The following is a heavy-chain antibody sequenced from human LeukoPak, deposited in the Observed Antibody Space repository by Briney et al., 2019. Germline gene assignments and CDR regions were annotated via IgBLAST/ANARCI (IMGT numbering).Heavy chain of an antibody. CDR3: AAGLIEGDYYYYYYMDV. V-gene: IGHV1-58*02. Sequence: ASVKVSCKASGFTFTSSAMQWVRQARGQRLGWIGWIVVGSGNTNYAQKFQERVTITRDMSTSTAYMELSSLRSEDTAVYYCAAGLIEGDYYYYYYMDVWGKGTTVTISS. CDR2: IVVGSGNT. J-gene: IGHJ6*03. CDR1: GFTFTSSA.